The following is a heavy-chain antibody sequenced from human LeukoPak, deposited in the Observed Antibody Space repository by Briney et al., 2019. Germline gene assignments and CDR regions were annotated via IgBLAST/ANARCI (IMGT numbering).Heavy chain of an antibody. CDR2: FDPEDGET. V-gene: IGHV1-24*01. D-gene: IGHD5-18*01. CDR3: ATGYSYGQDDAFDI. CDR1: GYTLTELS. Sequence: ASVKVSCKVSGYTLTELSMHWVRQAPGKGLEWMEGFDPEDGETIYAQKFQGRVTMTEDTSTDTAYMELSSLRSEDTAVYYCATGYSYGQDDAFDIWGQGTMATVSS. J-gene: IGHJ3*02.